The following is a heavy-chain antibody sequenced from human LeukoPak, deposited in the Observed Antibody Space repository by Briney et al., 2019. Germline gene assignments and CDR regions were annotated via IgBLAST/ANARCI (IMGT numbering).Heavy chain of an antibody. D-gene: IGHD1-14*01. CDR2: SSWDDNTE. CDR3: GKGPRRCTGCDGFDI. J-gene: IGHJ3*02. V-gene: IGHV3-43*01. Sequence: GSLRLSCAASGFTFSCYAMHWVRQAPGKGLEWVSISSWDDNTEYYADSVKGRFTISRDNSKTSLYLQMNSLRTEDTAVYYCGKGPRRCTGCDGFDILGQGTMVTVS. CDR1: GFTFSCYA.